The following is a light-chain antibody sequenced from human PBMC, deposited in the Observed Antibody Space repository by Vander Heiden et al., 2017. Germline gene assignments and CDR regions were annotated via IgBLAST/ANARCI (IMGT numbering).Light chain of an antibody. CDR1: RSLDTGDRNTN. J-gene: IGKJ2*01. V-gene: IGKV2-30*01. CDR3: RQGTHWPHT. CDR2: EVS. Sequence: DVVMTQLPPPLPVTLGQPASIACISARSLDTGDRNTNLRWFQQRPGQSPRRLIDEVSIRDSGVPDRFTGSGSGTDFTLKISRVEAEDVGVYYCRQGTHWPHTFGQGTKLEIK.